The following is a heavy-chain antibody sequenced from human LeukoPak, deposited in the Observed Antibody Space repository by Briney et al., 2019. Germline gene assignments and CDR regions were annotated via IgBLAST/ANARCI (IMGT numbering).Heavy chain of an antibody. CDR1: GFTFSSYS. CDR2: ISSSGSTI. D-gene: IGHD6-6*01. CDR3: AREGIAARPIDY. J-gene: IGHJ4*02. Sequence: GGSLRLSCAASGFTFSSYSMNWVRQAPGKGLEWASYISSSGSTIYYADSVKGRFTISRDNAKNSLYLQMNSLRAEDTAVYYCAREGIAARPIDYWGQGTLVTISS. V-gene: IGHV3-48*04.